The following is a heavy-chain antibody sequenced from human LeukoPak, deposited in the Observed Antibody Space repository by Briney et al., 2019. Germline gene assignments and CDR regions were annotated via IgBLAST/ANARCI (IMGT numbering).Heavy chain of an antibody. J-gene: IGHJ4*02. D-gene: IGHD3-9*01. CDR2: ISSSSSTI. CDR1: GFTFSSYS. CDR3: ARDQDYDILTGYYTVSHKYYFDY. Sequence: GGSLRLSCAASGFTFSSYSMNWVRQAPGEGLEWVSYISSSSSTIYYADSVKGRFTISRDNAKNSLYLQMNSLRDEDTAVYYCARDQDYDILTGYYTVSHKYYFDYWGQGTLVTVSS. V-gene: IGHV3-48*02.